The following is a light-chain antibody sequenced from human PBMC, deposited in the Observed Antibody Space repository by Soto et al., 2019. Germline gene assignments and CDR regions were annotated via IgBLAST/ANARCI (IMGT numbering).Light chain of an antibody. V-gene: IGLV2-8*01. CDR3: SSYAGSNNYV. Sequence: QSALTQPPSASGSRGQSVTISWTGTSSDVGGYNYVSWYQQHPGKAPKLMIYEVSKRPSGVPDRFSGSKSGNTASLTVSGLQAEDEADYYCSSYAGSNNYVFGTGTKVTVL. CDR1: SSDVGGYNY. J-gene: IGLJ1*01. CDR2: EVS.